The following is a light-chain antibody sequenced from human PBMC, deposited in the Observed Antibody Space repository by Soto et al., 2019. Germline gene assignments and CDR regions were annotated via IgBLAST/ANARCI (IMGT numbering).Light chain of an antibody. J-gene: IGKJ3*01. CDR3: QQYNNWPPT. Sequence: EIVMTQSPATLSVSPGERATLSCRASQSVSSDFAWYQQKPGQAPRLLIYGASSRATGIPARFSGSGSGTEFTLTISSLQSEDFAVYYCQQYNNWPPTVGPGTKVD. CDR2: GAS. CDR1: QSVSSD. V-gene: IGKV3-15*01.